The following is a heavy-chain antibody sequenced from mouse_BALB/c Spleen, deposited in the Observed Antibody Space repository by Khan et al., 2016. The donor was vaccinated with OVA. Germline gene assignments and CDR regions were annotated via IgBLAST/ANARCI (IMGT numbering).Heavy chain of an antibody. CDR1: GYAFSNYL. Sequence: QVQLKESGAELVRPGSSVKISCKASGYAFSNYLMNWVKQGPGQGLEWIGQIYPGDGNTNYNGKFKDKATLTADNSSTTAYMQLSSLTSEDSAVYFYARSGYDYFAYWGQGTLVTVSA. CDR3: ARSGYDYFAY. CDR2: IYPGDGNT. D-gene: IGHD2-14*01. V-gene: IGHV1-80*01. J-gene: IGHJ3*01.